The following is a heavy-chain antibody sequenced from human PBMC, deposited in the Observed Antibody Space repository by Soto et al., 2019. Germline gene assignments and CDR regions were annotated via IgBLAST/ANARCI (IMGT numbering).Heavy chain of an antibody. J-gene: IGHJ3*02. CDR2: IIPIFGTA. CDR3: ARRGYYGSGSYYNDAKTGDAFDI. D-gene: IGHD3-10*01. CDR1: GCTYSSYA. V-gene: IGHV1-69*06. Sequence: SVKVSCKASGCTYSSYAISWVRQAPGQGLEWMGGIIPIFGTANYAQKFQGRVTITADKSTSTAYMELSSLRSEDTAVYYCARRGYYGSGSYYNDAKTGDAFDIWGQGTMVTVSS.